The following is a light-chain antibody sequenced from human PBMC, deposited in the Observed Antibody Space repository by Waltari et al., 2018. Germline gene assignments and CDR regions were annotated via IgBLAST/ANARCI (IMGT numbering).Light chain of an antibody. CDR1: SGSVSTTSY. V-gene: IGLV8-61*01. CDR3: ALYMGSGIWV. CDR2: KAD. J-gene: IGLJ3*02. Sequence: QTVVTQEPSLSVSPGGTVTLTCALSSGSVSTTSYPTWYQQSPGQAPRTLVYKADSRSSGVPDRFSGSILGNKAALTITGAQADDESDYYCALYMGSGIWVFGGGTKLTVL.